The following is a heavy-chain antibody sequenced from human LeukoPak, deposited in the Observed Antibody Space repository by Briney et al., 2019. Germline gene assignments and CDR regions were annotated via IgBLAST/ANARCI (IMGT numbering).Heavy chain of an antibody. V-gene: IGHV4-34*01. CDR2: INHSGST. D-gene: IGHD2-2*02. J-gene: IGHJ4*02. CDR3: ARGDCSSTSCYTGLDY. Sequence: PGGSLRLSCAASGFPFSSHVLSWVRQPPGKGLEWIGEINHSGSTNYNPSLKSRVTISVDTSKNQFSLKLSSVTAADTAVYYCARGDCSSTSCYTGLDYWGQGTLVTVSS. CDR1: GFPFSSHV.